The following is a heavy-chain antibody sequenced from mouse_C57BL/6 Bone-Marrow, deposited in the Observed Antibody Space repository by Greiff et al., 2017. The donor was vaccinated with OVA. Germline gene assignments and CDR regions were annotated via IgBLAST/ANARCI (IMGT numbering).Heavy chain of an antibody. V-gene: IGHV5-9-1*02. J-gene: IGHJ2*01. Sequence: EVQRVESGEGLVKPGGSLKLSCAASGFTFSSYAMSWVRQTPEKRLEWVAYISSGGDYIYYADTVKGRFTISRDNARNTLYLQMSSLKSEDTAMYYCTRFYDGYPYYFDYWGQGTTLTVSS. CDR1: GFTFSSYA. CDR3: TRFYDGYPYYFDY. CDR2: ISSGGDYI. D-gene: IGHD2-3*01.